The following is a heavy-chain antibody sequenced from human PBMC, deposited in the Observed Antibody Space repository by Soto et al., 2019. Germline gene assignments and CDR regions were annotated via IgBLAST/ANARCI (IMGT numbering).Heavy chain of an antibody. Sequence: GGSLRLSCAASGFTFSSYGMHWVRQAPGKGLEWVAVIWYDGSNKYYADSVKGRFTISRDNSKNTLYLQMNSLRAEDTAVHYCARGGYTTYYYGMDVWGQGTTVTVSS. D-gene: IGHD5-18*01. V-gene: IGHV3-33*01. CDR1: GFTFSSYG. CDR3: ARGGYTTYYYGMDV. CDR2: IWYDGSNK. J-gene: IGHJ6*02.